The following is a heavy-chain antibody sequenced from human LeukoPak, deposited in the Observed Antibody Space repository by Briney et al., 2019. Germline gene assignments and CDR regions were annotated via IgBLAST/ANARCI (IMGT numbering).Heavy chain of an antibody. D-gene: IGHD3-22*01. CDR3: ARQSLASSGYYYFDY. Sequence: SETLSLTCAVYGGSFSGYYWSWIRQPPGKGLEWIGEINHSGSTNYNPSLKSRVTISVDTSKNQFSLKLSSVTAADTAVYYCARQSLASSGYYYFDYWGPGTLVTVSS. CDR1: GGSFSGYY. V-gene: IGHV4-34*01. J-gene: IGHJ4*02. CDR2: INHSGST.